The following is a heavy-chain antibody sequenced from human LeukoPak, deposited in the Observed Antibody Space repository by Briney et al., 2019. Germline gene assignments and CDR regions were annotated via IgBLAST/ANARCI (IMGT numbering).Heavy chain of an antibody. CDR1: GYTFTAYY. D-gene: IGHD6-6*01. Sequence: GASVKVSCKASGYTFTAYYMHWVRQAPGLGLEWVGWINPNTGGTNYAQRFQGRVTMTRDTSISTAYMELSRLSSDDTAIYYCASTSSQEGMDVWGQGITVTVSS. CDR2: INPNTGGT. V-gene: IGHV1-2*02. CDR3: ASTSSQEGMDV. J-gene: IGHJ6*02.